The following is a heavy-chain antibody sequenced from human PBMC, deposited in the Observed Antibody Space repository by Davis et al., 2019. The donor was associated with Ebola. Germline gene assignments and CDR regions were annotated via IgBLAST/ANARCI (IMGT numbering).Heavy chain of an antibody. Sequence: PGGSLRLSCAASGFTFSNYAMSWVRQAPGGGLEWVAGISVTGADIKYADSVRGRFTISRDDSKNMVFLQMNSLRAEDTAVYYCTTRLVNHFDHWGQGTLVTVSS. CDR2: ISVTGADI. V-gene: IGHV3-23*01. D-gene: IGHD3-9*01. CDR3: TTRLVNHFDH. J-gene: IGHJ4*02. CDR1: GFTFSNYA.